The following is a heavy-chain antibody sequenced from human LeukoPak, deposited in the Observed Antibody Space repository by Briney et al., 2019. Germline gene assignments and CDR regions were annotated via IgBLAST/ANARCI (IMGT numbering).Heavy chain of an antibody. J-gene: IGHJ3*01. Sequence: NPSETPSLTCTVSGGSIRNYHWSWIRQPAGKGLEWIGRIYTTGSTNYNPSLKSRVTVSVDTSRNQFSLKLNFVTAADTAAYYCAREAGDPNGYYYDKGAFDVWGQGTKVTVSS. CDR2: IYTTGST. CDR1: GGSIRNYH. D-gene: IGHD3-22*01. V-gene: IGHV4-4*07. CDR3: AREAGDPNGYYYDKGAFDV.